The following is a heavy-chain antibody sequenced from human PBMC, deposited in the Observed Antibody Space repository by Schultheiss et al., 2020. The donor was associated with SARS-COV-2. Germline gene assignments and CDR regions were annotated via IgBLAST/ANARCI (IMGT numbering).Heavy chain of an antibody. CDR1: GFTFSNAW. CDR2: ISSNGGST. V-gene: IGHV3-64D*06. CDR3: AKDGGSSTYFDY. J-gene: IGHJ4*02. D-gene: IGHD2-15*01. Sequence: GSLRLSCAASGFTFSNAWMSWVRQAPGKGLEYVSAISSNGGSTYYADSVKGRFTISRDNSKNTLYLQMSSLRAEDTAVYYCAKDGGSSTYFDYWGQGTLVT.